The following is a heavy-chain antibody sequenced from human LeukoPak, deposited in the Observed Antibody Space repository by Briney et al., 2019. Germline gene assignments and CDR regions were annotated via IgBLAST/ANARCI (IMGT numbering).Heavy chain of an antibody. CDR1: GFTFSSYS. J-gene: IGHJ4*02. Sequence: GGSLRLSCAASGFTFSSYSMNSVRQAPGKGLEWVSSISSSSSYIYYADSVKGRFTISRDNAKNSLYLQMNSLRAEDTAIYYGEREGMVATFDYWGQGTLVTVSS. CDR2: ISSSSSYI. V-gene: IGHV3-21*01. CDR3: EREGMVATFDY. D-gene: IGHD5-12*01.